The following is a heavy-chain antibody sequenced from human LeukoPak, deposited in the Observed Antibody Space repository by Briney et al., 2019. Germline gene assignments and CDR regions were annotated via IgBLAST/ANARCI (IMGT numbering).Heavy chain of an antibody. J-gene: IGHJ4*02. CDR2: ISGSGGST. CDR1: GFTFSSYA. V-gene: IGHV3-23*01. CDR3: AKVGDANSGSSADF. Sequence: GGSLRLSCVASGFTFSSYAMGWVRQAPGKGLEWVSAISGSGGSTYYADSVKGRFTISRDNSKNTLYLQMNSLRAEDTAVYYCAKVGDANSGSSADFWGQGTLVTVSS. D-gene: IGHD1-26*01.